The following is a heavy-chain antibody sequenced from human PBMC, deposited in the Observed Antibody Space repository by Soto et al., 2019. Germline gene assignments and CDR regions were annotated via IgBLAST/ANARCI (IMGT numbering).Heavy chain of an antibody. CDR1: GGTFNNYA. CDR3: AREVTVASYSFDF. Sequence: SVKVSCKASGGTFNNYALSWLRQAPGQGLEWMGGIIPIFNSANYAQKFQGRVTITADDSTSTAYMELRSLRPNDTAVYYCAREVTVASYSFDFWGQGTLVTVSS. J-gene: IGHJ4*02. V-gene: IGHV1-69*13. CDR2: IIPIFNSA. D-gene: IGHD5-12*01.